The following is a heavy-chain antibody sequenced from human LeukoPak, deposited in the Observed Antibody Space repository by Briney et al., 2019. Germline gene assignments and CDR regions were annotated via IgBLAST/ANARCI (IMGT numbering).Heavy chain of an antibody. Sequence: GESLKISRKGSGCSFTSYWISWVRQMPGTGLEWMGRIDPSDSYTNYSPSFQGHVTISADKSISTPYLQWSSLKAPDTATYCCARQRGFDDSSGYYHNCFDPWGQGTLVTVSS. CDR1: GCSFTSYW. D-gene: IGHD3-22*01. J-gene: IGHJ5*02. V-gene: IGHV5-10-1*01. CDR2: IDPSDSYT. CDR3: ARQRGFDDSSGYYHNCFDP.